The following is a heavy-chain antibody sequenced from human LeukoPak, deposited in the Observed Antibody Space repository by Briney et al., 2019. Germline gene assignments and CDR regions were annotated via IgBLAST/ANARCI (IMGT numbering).Heavy chain of an antibody. CDR3: ARQAGWAVAGTGVVY. CDR1: AYSFTSYW. V-gene: IGHV5-51*01. CDR2: IYLCDSNT. Sequence: GESVKISCKGSAYSFTSYWIGWLRHMPGKGLEWLGIIYLCDSNTRYRPSFQSHVTISADKSLSTAYLQWSSLEASHNAMYYCARQAGWAVAGTGVVYWGEGTLVTVSS. D-gene: IGHD6-19*01. J-gene: IGHJ4*02.